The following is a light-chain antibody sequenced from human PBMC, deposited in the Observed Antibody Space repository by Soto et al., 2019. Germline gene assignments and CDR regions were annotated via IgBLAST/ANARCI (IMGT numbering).Light chain of an antibody. CDR1: QDIDNS. CDR3: QQHDGRPTMT. V-gene: IGKV1-33*01. Sequence: IQLTQSPSSLSASVGETVTITCRASQDIDNSLNWYQHQPGKAPKLLIYAVSFLETGVPSRFSGRGSRTVFSLTINSLQADDFATYYCQQHDGRPTMTFGQGTRLDIK. CDR2: AVS. J-gene: IGKJ5*01.